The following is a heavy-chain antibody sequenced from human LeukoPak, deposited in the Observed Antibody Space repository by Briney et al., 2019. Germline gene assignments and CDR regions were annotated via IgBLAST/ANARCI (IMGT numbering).Heavy chain of an antibody. J-gene: IGHJ2*01. CDR1: GGSISSYY. CDR2: IYTSGST. D-gene: IGHD2-15*01. Sequence: PSETLSLTCTVSGGSISSYYWSWIRQPAGKGLEWIGRIYTSGSTNYNPSLKSRVTMSVDTSTNQFSLKLSSVTAADTAVYYCARDLYCSGGSCYANWYFDLWGRGTLVTVSS. CDR3: ARDLYCSGGSCYANWYFDL. V-gene: IGHV4-4*07.